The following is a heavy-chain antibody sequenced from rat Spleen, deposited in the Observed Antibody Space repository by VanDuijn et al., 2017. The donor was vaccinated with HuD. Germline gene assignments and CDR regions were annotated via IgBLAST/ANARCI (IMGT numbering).Heavy chain of an antibody. CDR3: ARRNMGIGYFDF. CDR2: ISPTGAIT. D-gene: IGHD1-7*01. Sequence: EVQLVESGGDLVQPGRSLKLSCAASGFSFSDYYMAWVRQAPTKGLDWVASISPTGAITNYRDSVKGRFTISRDTAQNTLYLQMNSLRSEDTATYYCARRNMGIGYFDFWGPGTMVTVSS. J-gene: IGHJ1*01. V-gene: IGHV5S23*01. CDR1: GFSFSDYY.